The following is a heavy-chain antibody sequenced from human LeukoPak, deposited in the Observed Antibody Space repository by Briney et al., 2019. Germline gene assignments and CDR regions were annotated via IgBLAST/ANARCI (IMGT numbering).Heavy chain of an antibody. J-gene: IGHJ6*02. CDR1: GYSLTVLS. Sequence: GASVKVSCKVSGYSLTVLSLLWVRQAPGKGLEWMGRFDPEDGERIYARKFQGRVTMTEDTSTDTAYMELSSLRSEDTDVYFCAVSLTTDVDYVMLVWGQGTTVTVSS. D-gene: IGHD1-1*01. CDR2: FDPEDGER. CDR3: AVSLTTDVDYVMLV. V-gene: IGHV1-24*01.